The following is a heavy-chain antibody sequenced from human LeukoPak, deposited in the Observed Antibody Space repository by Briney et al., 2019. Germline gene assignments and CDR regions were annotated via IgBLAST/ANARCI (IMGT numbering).Heavy chain of an antibody. J-gene: IGHJ4*02. CDR3: ARDRGWQQLETAFY. D-gene: IGHD6-13*01. CDR2: INPNSGGT. CDR1: GYTLTGYY. Sequence: ASVKVSCKASGYTLTGYYMHWVRQAPGQGLEWMGWINPNSGGTNCAQKFQGRVTMTRDRYISTAYMELSRLRIDDTAVYYCARDRGWQQLETAFYWGQGTLITVSP. V-gene: IGHV1-2*02.